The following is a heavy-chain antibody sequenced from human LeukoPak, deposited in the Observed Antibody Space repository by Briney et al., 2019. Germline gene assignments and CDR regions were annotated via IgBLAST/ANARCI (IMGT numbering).Heavy chain of an antibody. CDR2: VSSNGDST. J-gene: IGHJ4*02. CDR3: ARRGGYYFDY. Sequence: GGPLRHSCAASGFTFSSYAMHWVRQAPGKRLEYLSAVSSNGDSTYYANSVKGRFTISRDNSKNTLYLQMGSLRAEGMAVYYCARRGGYYFDYWGVGNLVTVSS. D-gene: IGHD4-23*01. V-gene: IGHV3-64*01. CDR1: GFTFSSYA.